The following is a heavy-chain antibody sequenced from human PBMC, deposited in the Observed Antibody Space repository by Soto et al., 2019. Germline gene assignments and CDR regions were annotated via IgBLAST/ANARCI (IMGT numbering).Heavy chain of an antibody. CDR3: AKGSGPYRPYYFDY. D-gene: IGHD6-25*01. V-gene: IGHV3-23*01. J-gene: IGHJ4*02. Sequence: EVQLLESGGALVQPGGSLRLSCAPCGFTFSSYAMSWVRQAPGKGLEWVSALSDSGGSTFHADSVKGRFTISRDNSKNTLYLQMNSLRGEDTAVYYCAKGSGPYRPYYFDYWGQGTLVTVSS. CDR2: LSDSGGST. CDR1: GFTFSSYA.